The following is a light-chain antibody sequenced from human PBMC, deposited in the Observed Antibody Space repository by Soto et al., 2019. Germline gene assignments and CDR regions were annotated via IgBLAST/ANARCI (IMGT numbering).Light chain of an antibody. V-gene: IGKV3-20*01. CDR3: QQYGSSPFT. Sequence: ESVLTQSPGTLSMSPGERATLSCRASQSVSSSYSARYQQKPGQAPRLLIYGASSRATGIPDRFSGSGSGTDFTLTNNRLEPEAFAVYYCQQYGSSPFTFGPGTKVDIK. CDR1: QSVSSSY. CDR2: GAS. J-gene: IGKJ3*01.